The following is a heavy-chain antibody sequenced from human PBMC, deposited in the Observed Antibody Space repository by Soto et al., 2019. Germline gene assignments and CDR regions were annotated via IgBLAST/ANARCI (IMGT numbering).Heavy chain of an antibody. CDR3: TRLIGNSWLDS. D-gene: IGHD2-8*01. Sequence: SPTLSLTCAISGDSVSSNDATWDWIRHSPSRGLEWLGRTYYRSKWYNDYAESVKGRITINPDTFNKQLSLHLNSVTPDDTAVYYCTRLIGNSWLDSWGQGTLVTVSS. V-gene: IGHV6-1*01. J-gene: IGHJ5*01. CDR1: GDSVSSNDAT. CDR2: TYYRSKWYN.